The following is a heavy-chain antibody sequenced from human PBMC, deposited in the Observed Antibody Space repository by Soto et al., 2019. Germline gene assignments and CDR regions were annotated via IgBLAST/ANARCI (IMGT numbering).Heavy chain of an antibody. D-gene: IGHD6-19*01. CDR1: GGSISSYY. Sequence: SGTLSLTCTVSGGSISSYYWSWIRQPPGKGLEWIGYIYYSGSTDYNPSLKSRVTISVDTSKNQFSLKLSSVTAADTAVYYCARYSSGWYKYAFDIWGQGTMVTVSS. V-gene: IGHV4-59*01. CDR3: ARYSSGWYKYAFDI. CDR2: IYYSGST. J-gene: IGHJ3*02.